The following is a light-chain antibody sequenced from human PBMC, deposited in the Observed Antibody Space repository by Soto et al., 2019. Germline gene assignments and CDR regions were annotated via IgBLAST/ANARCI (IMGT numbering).Light chain of an antibody. CDR1: QSVSSY. V-gene: IGKV3-11*01. Sequence: EIVLTQSPATLSLSRGERATLSCRASQSVSSYLTWYQQKPGQAPRLLIYDASKRATGIPARFSGSGSGTDFTLTISSRDPEDFEFYYCQQRSNWPPTWTFGQGTKVEIK. J-gene: IGKJ1*01. CDR3: QQRSNWPPTWT. CDR2: DAS.